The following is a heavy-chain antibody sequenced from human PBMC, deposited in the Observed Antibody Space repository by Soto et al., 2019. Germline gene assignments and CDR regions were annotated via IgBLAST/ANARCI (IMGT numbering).Heavy chain of an antibody. CDR3: ASLVIDYFYYAMDV. CDR2: IYYSGST. D-gene: IGHD3-16*02. Sequence: ETLSLTCTVSGGSISSSSYYWGWIRQPPGKGLEWIGSIYYSGSTYYKPSLKSRVTISVDTSKKQFSLKLSSVTAADTAVYYCASLVIDYFYYAMDVWGQGTTV. CDR1: GGSISSSSYY. V-gene: IGHV4-39*01. J-gene: IGHJ6*02.